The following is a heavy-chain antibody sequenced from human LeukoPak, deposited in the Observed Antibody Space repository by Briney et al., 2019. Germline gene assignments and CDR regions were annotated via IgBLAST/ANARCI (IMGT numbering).Heavy chain of an antibody. J-gene: IGHJ4*02. V-gene: IGHV1-18*01. Sequence: ASVKVSCKASGYTFTSYGISWVRQAPGQGLEWMGRISAYNGNTNYAQKLQGRVTMTTDTSTSTAYMELRSLRSDDTAVYFCARDTGRGYSYGYNYWGQGTLVTVSS. CDR1: GYTFTSYG. CDR3: ARDTGRGYSYGYNY. D-gene: IGHD5-18*01. CDR2: ISAYNGNT.